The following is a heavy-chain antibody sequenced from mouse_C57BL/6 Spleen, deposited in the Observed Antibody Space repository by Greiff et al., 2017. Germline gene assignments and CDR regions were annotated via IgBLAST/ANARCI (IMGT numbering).Heavy chain of an antibody. CDR3: ARWGFITTVVATGYFYV. J-gene: IGHJ1*03. CDR2: IYPSDSET. V-gene: IGHV1-61*01. Sequence: QVQLQQPGAELVRPGSSVKLSCKASGYTFTSYWLDWVKQRPGQGLEWIGNIYPSDSETHYNQKFKDKATLTVDKSSSTAYMQLSSLTSEDSAVYYCARWGFITTVVATGYFYVWGTETTVTVSS. CDR1: GYTFTSYW. D-gene: IGHD1-1*01.